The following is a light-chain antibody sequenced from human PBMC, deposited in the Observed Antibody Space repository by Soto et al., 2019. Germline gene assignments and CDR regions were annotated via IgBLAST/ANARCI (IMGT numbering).Light chain of an antibody. CDR2: DAS. V-gene: IGKV1-5*01. CDR1: QSITIW. CDR3: QQYNSFSWT. J-gene: IGKJ1*01. Sequence: DIQMTQSPSTLSASVGDSVTITCRASQSITIWLAWYQQKPGKAPKLLIYDASSLEGGVPSRFSGSGSGTEFTLTISGPQPDDFATYYCQQYNSFSWTFGQGTKVETK.